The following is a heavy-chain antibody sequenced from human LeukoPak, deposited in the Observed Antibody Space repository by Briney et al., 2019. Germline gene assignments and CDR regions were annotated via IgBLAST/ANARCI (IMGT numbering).Heavy chain of an antibody. J-gene: IGHJ4*02. V-gene: IGHV3-7*03. D-gene: IGHD6-13*01. CDR3: ARAGSSWYDYFGY. CDR1: GFTFSSYW. CDR2: IKQDGSEK. Sequence: GGSLRLSCAASGFTFSSYWMSWVRQAPGKGLEWVANIKQDGSEKYYVDSVKGRFTISRDNAKNSLYLQMNSLRAEDTAVYYCARAGSSWYDYFGYWGQGTLVTVSS.